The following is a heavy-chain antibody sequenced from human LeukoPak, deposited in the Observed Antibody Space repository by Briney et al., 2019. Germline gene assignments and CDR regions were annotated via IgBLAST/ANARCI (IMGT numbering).Heavy chain of an antibody. CDR1: RFTFSSYA. J-gene: IGHJ4*02. V-gene: IGHV3-23*01. CDR2: ISGSCGST. D-gene: IGHD3-22*01. CDR3: AKCSTMIGSKYYFDY. Sequence: GGSLRLSCVASRFTFSSYAMSWVRQGPGEGLEWVSAISGSCGSTYYADSVKGRFTISRDNSKNTLYLQMNSLRAEDTAVYYCAKCSTMIGSKYYFDYWGQGTLVTASS.